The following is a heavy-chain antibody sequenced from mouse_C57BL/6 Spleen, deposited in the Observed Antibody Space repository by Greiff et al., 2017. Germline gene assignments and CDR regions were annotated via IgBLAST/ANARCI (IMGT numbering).Heavy chain of an antibody. D-gene: IGHD3-1*01. V-gene: IGHV1-19*01. CDR1: GYTFTDYY. CDR2: INPYNGCT. Sequence: EVQLHQSGPVLVKPGASVKMSCKASGYTFTDYYMNWVKQSHGKSLEWIGVINPYNGCTSKNQRFKGKATMTVDKSSSTAYMELNSLTSEDSAVYYCERSGPAWFAYWGQGTLVTVSA. CDR3: ERSGPAWFAY. J-gene: IGHJ3*01.